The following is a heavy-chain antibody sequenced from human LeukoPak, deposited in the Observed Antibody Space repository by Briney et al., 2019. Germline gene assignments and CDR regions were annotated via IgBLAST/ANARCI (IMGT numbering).Heavy chain of an antibody. V-gene: IGHV3-23*01. CDR1: EFDFSTHA. CDR3: ANEIRPNDY. J-gene: IGHJ4*02. CDR2: ISISGTKT. Sequence: GGSLRLSCAASEFDFSTHAMTWVRQAPGKGLEWVSAISISGTKTYYADSVKGRFTITRDNSKNTLYLQMYSLRAEDTAVYYCANEIRPNDYWGQGTLVTVSS. D-gene: IGHD4-17*01.